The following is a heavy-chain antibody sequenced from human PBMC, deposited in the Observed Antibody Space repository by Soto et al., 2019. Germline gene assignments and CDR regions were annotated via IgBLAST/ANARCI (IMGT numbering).Heavy chain of an antibody. J-gene: IGHJ2*01. CDR3: ARAARWLQSRYFDL. D-gene: IGHD5-12*01. Sequence: QSGGSLRLSCAASGFTFSNYDMHWVRQTTGKGLEWVSAIDIAGATYYPDSVKGRFTISREKAKNSLYLQMNSLRADDTAAYYCARAARWLQSRYFDLWGRGTLVTVSS. V-gene: IGHV3-13*01. CDR1: GFTFSNYD. CDR2: IDIAGAT.